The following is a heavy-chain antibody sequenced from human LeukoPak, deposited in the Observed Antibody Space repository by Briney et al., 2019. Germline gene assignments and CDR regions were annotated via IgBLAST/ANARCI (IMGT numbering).Heavy chain of an antibody. CDR2: IIPILGIA. CDR3: ARDREYYYDSSGTTPPNYWYFDL. D-gene: IGHD3-22*01. Sequence: GASVKVSCKASGYTFTSYGISWVRQAPGQGLEWMGRIIPILGIANYAQKFQGRVTITADKSTSTAYMELSSLRSEDTAVYYCARDREYYYDSSGTTPPNYWYFDLWGRGTLVTVSS. J-gene: IGHJ2*01. CDR1: GYTFTSYG. V-gene: IGHV1-69*04.